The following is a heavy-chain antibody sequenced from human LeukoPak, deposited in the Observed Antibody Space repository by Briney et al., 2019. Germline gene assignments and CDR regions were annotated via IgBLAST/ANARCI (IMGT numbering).Heavy chain of an antibody. J-gene: IGHJ4*02. Sequence: GGSLRLSCAASGFTFSSYAMHWVRQAPGKGLEWVAVISYDGSNKYYADSVKGRFTISRDNSKNTLYLQMNSLRAEDTAIYYCAKAGVAWVTRYFDSWGQGTLVTVSS. D-gene: IGHD3-10*01. CDR3: AKAGVAWVTRYFDS. V-gene: IGHV3-30*04. CDR1: GFTFSSYA. CDR2: ISYDGSNK.